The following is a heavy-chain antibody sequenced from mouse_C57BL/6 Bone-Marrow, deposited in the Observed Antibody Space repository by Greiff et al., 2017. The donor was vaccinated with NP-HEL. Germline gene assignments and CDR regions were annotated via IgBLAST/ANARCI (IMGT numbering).Heavy chain of an antibody. Sequence: VQLQQPGAELVRPGTSVKLSCKASGYTFTSYWMHWVKQRPGQGLEWIGVIDPSDSYTNYNQKFKGKATLTVDTSSSTAYMQLSSLTSEDSAVYYCARGGYAYWYFDVWGTGTTVTVSS. CDR3: ARGGYAYWYFDV. J-gene: IGHJ1*03. D-gene: IGHD2-2*01. CDR2: IDPSDSYT. CDR1: GYTFTSYW. V-gene: IGHV1-59*01.